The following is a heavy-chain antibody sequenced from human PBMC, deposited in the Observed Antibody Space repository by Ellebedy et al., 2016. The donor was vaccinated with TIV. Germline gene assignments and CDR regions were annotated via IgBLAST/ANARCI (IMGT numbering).Heavy chain of an antibody. J-gene: IGHJ4*02. CDR2: FSDSGST. CDR3: ATEIPVAARIEF. Sequence: MPSETLSLTCSVSGGSINSRGYSWDWIRQPPGKGLEWLGSFSDSGSTFYNPSLKSRVRISVETSKNQFSLKLRSVTAADTAVYYCATEIPVAARIEFWGQGALVTVSS. D-gene: IGHD6-19*01. CDR1: GGSINSRGYS. V-gene: IGHV4-39*02.